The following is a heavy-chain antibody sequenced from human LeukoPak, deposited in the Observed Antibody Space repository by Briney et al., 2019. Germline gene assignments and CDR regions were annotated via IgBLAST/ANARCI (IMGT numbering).Heavy chain of an antibody. V-gene: IGHV3-33*01. Sequence: GTSLRLSCAASGFTFSSYGMHWLRQAPGKGLEWVAVIWSDGVNKYYADSVKGRFTISRDDSKNTLYLQMNSLRAEDTAVYYCARGIGDYYYDSSGVTDYWGQGTLVTVSS. CDR1: GFTFSSYG. CDR3: ARGIGDYYYDSSGVTDY. D-gene: IGHD3-22*01. CDR2: IWSDGVNK. J-gene: IGHJ4*02.